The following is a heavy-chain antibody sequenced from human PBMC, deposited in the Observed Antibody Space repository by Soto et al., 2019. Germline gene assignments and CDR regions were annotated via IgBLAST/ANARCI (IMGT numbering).Heavy chain of an antibody. CDR3: VRELGLTARTDDKHYYYALDV. Sequence: PSETLSLTCEASGDSVSNRTHYWTWIRQPPGKGLEWIGFLYYGGTNYNPSLKSRLTISLDTSKNQISLNLSSVTAADTAVYYCVRELGLTARTDDKHYYYALDVWGQGTTVTVSS. D-gene: IGHD3-22*01. J-gene: IGHJ6*02. CDR2: LYYGGT. CDR1: GDSVSNRTHY. V-gene: IGHV4-61*01.